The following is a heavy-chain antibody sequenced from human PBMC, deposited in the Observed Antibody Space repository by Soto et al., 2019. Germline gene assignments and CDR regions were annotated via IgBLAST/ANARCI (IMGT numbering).Heavy chain of an antibody. V-gene: IGHV1-8*01. CDR1: GYTFPSYD. D-gene: IGHD3-10*01. Sequence: ASVKVSCKASGYTFPSYDINWVRQATGQGLEWMGWMNPNSGNTGYAQKFQGRVTMTRNTSISTAYMELNSLRAEDTAVYSCAKQLMVRGVVLLFDYWGQGTLVTVSS. CDR2: MNPNSGNT. J-gene: IGHJ4*02. CDR3: AKQLMVRGVVLLFDY.